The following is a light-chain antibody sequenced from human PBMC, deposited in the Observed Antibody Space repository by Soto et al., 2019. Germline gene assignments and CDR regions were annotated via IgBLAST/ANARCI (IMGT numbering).Light chain of an antibody. Sequence: QSALTQPVSVSGSPGQSITISCTGTSSDVGGYNYVSWYQQHPGKAPKLMIYEVTKRPSGVSNRFSGSKSGNTASLTISGLQPEDEAVYYCTSYSSIPPHVLFGGGTKLTVL. CDR2: EVT. V-gene: IGLV2-14*01. CDR3: TSYSSIPPHVL. J-gene: IGLJ2*01. CDR1: SSDVGGYNY.